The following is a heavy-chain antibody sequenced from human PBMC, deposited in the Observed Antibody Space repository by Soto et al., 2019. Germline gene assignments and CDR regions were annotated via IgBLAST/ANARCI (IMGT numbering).Heavy chain of an antibody. V-gene: IGHV1-69*13. CDR3: ARGWVRALGYAFDI. CDR2: IIPIFGTA. CDR1: GGTFSSYA. J-gene: IGHJ3*02. Sequence: ASVKVSCKASGGTFSSYAISWVRQAPGQGLEWMGGIIPIFGTANYAQKFQGRVTITADESTSTAYMELSSLRSEDTAVYYCARGWVRALGYAFDIWGQGTMVTVSS. D-gene: IGHD3-10*01.